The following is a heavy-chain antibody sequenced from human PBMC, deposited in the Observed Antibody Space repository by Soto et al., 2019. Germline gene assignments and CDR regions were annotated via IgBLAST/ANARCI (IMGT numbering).Heavy chain of an antibody. CDR1: GGSFSGYY. V-gene: IGHV4-34*01. Sequence: SETLSLTCAVYGGSFSGYYWSWIRQPPGKGLEWIGEINHSGSTNYNPSLKSRVTISVDTSKNQFSLKLSSVTTADTAVYYCARGLYGSGLNWFDPWGQGTLVTVSS. J-gene: IGHJ5*02. D-gene: IGHD3-10*01. CDR2: INHSGST. CDR3: ARGLYGSGLNWFDP.